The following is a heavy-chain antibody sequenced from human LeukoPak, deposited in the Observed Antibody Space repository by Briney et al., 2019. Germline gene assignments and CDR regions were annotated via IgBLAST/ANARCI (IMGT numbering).Heavy chain of an antibody. CDR2: IYSGGST. Sequence: GGSLRLSCAASGFTVSSNYMSWVRQAPGKGLEWVSVIYSGGSTYYADSVKGRFTISRDNSKNTLYLQMNSLRAEDTAVYYCARVGVYYGSGSYYQELLDYWGQGTLVTVSS. D-gene: IGHD3-10*01. V-gene: IGHV3-53*01. CDR3: ARVGVYYGSGSYYQELLDY. J-gene: IGHJ4*02. CDR1: GFTVSSNY.